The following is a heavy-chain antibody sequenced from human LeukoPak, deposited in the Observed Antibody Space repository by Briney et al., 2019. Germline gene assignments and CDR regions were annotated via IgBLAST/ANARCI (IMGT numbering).Heavy chain of an antibody. CDR1: GFTFSDFA. D-gene: IGHD4-17*01. CDR2: IRGGGGA. V-gene: IGHV3-23*01. J-gene: IGHJ3*02. Sequence: GSLRLSCTASGFTFSDFAMMWLRQSPGKGPEWVAAIRGGGGAFYADSVRGRFTISRDNSKNTLFLQMNSLRAEDTAVYYCARDPNGDYVGAFDMWGPGTTVTVSS. CDR3: ARDPNGDYVGAFDM.